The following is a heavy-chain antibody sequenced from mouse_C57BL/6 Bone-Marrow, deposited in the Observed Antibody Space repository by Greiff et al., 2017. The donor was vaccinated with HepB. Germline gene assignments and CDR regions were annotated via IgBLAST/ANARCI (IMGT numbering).Heavy chain of an antibody. Sequence: VQLQQSGTVLARPGASVKMSCKTSGYTFTSYWMHWVKQRPGQGLEWIGAIYPGNSDTSYNQKFKGKAKLTAVTSASTAYMELSSLTNEDSAVYYCTRKRSFYYTRDWFAYWGQGTLVTVSA. D-gene: IGHD1-1*01. CDR1: GYTFTSYW. V-gene: IGHV1-5*01. CDR2: IYPGNSDT. J-gene: IGHJ3*01. CDR3: TRKRSFYYTRDWFAY.